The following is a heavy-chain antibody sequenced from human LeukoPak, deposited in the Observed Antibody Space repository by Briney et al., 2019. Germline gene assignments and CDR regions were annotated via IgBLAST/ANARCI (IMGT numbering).Heavy chain of an antibody. V-gene: IGHV3-23*01. Sequence: GGSLRLSCVASGFTFANYAMSWVRQAPGKGLEWVSSIGASGSATYYADSVKGRFTISRDNSNSTLYLQMNTLRAADTAVYYCARADNGAREGFDYWGQGTLVTVSS. CDR1: GFTFANYA. CDR2: IGASGSAT. J-gene: IGHJ4*02. CDR3: ARADNGAREGFDY. D-gene: IGHD1-1*01.